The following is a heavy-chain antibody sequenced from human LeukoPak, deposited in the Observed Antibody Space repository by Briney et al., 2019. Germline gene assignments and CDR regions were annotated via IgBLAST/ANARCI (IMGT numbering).Heavy chain of an antibody. Sequence: SQTLSLTCTVSGGSISSGDYYWSWIRQPPGKGLEWIWYIYYSGSTSYNPSLKSRVTISVDTSKNQFSLKLSSVTAADTAVYYCARGITMIDRAAFDIWGQGTMVTVSS. CDR2: IYYSGST. CDR3: ARGITMIDRAAFDI. CDR1: GGSISSGDYY. V-gene: IGHV4-30-4*08. D-gene: IGHD3-22*01. J-gene: IGHJ3*02.